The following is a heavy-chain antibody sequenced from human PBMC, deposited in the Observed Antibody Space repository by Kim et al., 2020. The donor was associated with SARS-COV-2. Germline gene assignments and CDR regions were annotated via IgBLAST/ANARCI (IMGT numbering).Heavy chain of an antibody. Sequence: GGSLRLSCAASGFTFSSYNMNWVRQAPGKGLEWVSSIGSSSDFIYYADSVKGRFTISRDNAKNSLYLQMNSLRAEDTAVYYCARDGYDFWSGYLNWFDPWGQGTLATVSS. V-gene: IGHV3-21*01. CDR1: GFTFSSYN. CDR3: ARDGYDFWSGYLNWFDP. CDR2: IGSSSDFI. D-gene: IGHD3-3*01. J-gene: IGHJ5*02.